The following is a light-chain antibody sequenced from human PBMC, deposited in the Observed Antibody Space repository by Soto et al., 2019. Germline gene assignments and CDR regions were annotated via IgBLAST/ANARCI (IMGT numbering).Light chain of an antibody. CDR2: DDS. V-gene: IGLV3-21*02. CDR3: QAYDYSLTASV. Sequence: SYALTQPPSVSVAPGQTARITCDGNNIGSESVHWYQQKPGQAPVLVVYDDSDRPSGIPERFSGSKSGTSASLAITGLQAEDEADYYCQAYDYSLTASVFGGGTKLTVL. CDR1: NIGSES. J-gene: IGLJ3*02.